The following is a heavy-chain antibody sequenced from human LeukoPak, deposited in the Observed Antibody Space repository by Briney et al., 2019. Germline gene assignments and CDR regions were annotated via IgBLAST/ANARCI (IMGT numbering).Heavy chain of an antibody. J-gene: IGHJ4*02. D-gene: IGHD6-25*01. CDR1: GLTFSSYA. CDR3: AKDSGSAPYFDY. Sequence: GGSLRLSCAASGLTFSSYAMSWVRQAPGKGLEWVSAISGSGGSTYYADSVKGRFTISRDNSKNTLYLQMNSLRAEDTAVYYCAKDSGSAPYFDYWGQGTLVTVSS. V-gene: IGHV3-23*01. CDR2: ISGSGGST.